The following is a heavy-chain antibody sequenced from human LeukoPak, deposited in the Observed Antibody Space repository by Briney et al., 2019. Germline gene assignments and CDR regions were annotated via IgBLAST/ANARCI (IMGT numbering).Heavy chain of an antibody. Sequence: SETLSLTCTVSGYSISSYYWSWIRQPPGKGLEWIGYMYYSGSTNYNPSLKSRVTISVDTSKNQFSLKLSSVTAADTAVYYCARDWRFGEWENNWFDPWGQGTLVTVSS. CDR3: ARDWRFGEWENNWFDP. CDR1: GYSISSYY. D-gene: IGHD3-10*01. J-gene: IGHJ5*02. CDR2: MYYSGST. V-gene: IGHV4-59*01.